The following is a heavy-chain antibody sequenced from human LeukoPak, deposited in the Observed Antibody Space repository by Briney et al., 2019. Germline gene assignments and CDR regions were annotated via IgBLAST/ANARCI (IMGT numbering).Heavy chain of an antibody. J-gene: IGHJ4*02. D-gene: IGHD4-11*01. CDR3: ARQPSNYFDY. CDR1: GYSISSGYY. Sequence: PSETLSLTCAVSGYSISSGYYWGWIRQPPGKGLEWIGSIYHSGSTYYNPSLKSRVTISVDTSKNQFSLKLSSVTAADTAVYYCARQPSNYFDYWGQGTLATVSS. V-gene: IGHV4-38-2*01. CDR2: IYHSGST.